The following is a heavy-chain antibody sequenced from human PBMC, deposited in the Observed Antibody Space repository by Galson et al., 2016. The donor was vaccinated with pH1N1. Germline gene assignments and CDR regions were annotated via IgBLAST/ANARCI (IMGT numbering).Heavy chain of an antibody. V-gene: IGHV3-48*04. CDR1: GFSLSSYS. J-gene: IGHJ6*03. CDR3: ARDLGYAYGFYYYYYMDV. D-gene: IGHD5-18*01. CDR2: ISRSVTNI. Sequence: SLRLSCAASGFSLSSYSMNWVRQAPGKGLEWVSYISRSVTNIYYAGSVTGRFTISRDTAKNSLYMQMDSLRLDDTAVYFCARDLGYAYGFYYYYYMDVWGKGTTVTVSS.